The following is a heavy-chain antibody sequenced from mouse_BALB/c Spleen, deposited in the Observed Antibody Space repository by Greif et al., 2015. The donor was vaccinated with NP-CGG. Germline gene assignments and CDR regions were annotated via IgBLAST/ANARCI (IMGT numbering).Heavy chain of an antibody. V-gene: IGHV1-39*01. Sequence: EVQLQQSGPELEKPGASVKISCKASGYSFTGYNMNWVKQSNGKSHEWIGNIDPYYGGXSYNQKFKGKATLTVDKSSSTAYMQLKSLTSEDSAVYYCARSGGNYVYYAMDYWGQGTSVTVSS. CDR3: ARSGGNYVYYAMDY. CDR1: GYSFTGYN. J-gene: IGHJ4*01. D-gene: IGHD2-1*01. CDR2: IDPYYGGX.